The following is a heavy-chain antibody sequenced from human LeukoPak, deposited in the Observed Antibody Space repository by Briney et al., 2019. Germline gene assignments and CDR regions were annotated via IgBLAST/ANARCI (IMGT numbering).Heavy chain of an antibody. V-gene: IGHV3-21*01. Sequence: GGSLRLSCAASGFTYSSYSMNWVRQAPGKGLEWVSFISSSSSYIYYADSVKGRFTISRDNAKNSLYLQMNSLRAEDTAVYYCARELLEIDYWGQGTLVTVSS. CDR2: ISSSSSYI. D-gene: IGHD1-1*01. CDR3: ARELLEIDY. CDR1: GFTYSSYS. J-gene: IGHJ4*02.